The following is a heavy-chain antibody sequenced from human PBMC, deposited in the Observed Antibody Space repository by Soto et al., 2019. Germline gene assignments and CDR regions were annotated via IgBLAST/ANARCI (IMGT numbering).Heavy chain of an antibody. CDR1: GYTFTSYG. V-gene: IGHV1-18*01. CDR3: AKHDYGDYVLDY. CDR2: ISAYNGNT. Sequence: GASVKVSCKASGYTFTSYGISCVRQAPGQGLEWMGWISAYNGNTNYAQKLQGRVTMTTDTSTSTAYMELRSLRSDDTAVYYCAKHDYGDYVLDYWGQGTLVTVSS. D-gene: IGHD4-17*01. J-gene: IGHJ4*02.